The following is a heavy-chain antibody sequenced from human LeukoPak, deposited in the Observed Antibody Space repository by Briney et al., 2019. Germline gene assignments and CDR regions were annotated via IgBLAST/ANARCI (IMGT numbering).Heavy chain of an antibody. Sequence: SETLSLTCTVSGGSISSSYCTWIRQPPGKGLEWIGYIYTSGGTNYNPSLKSRVTISVDTSKSQFSLNLSSVTAADTAVYFCARRRSGGRDFDYWGQGTLVTVSS. J-gene: IGHJ4*02. CDR2: IYTSGGT. D-gene: IGHD2-15*01. V-gene: IGHV4-4*09. CDR3: ARRRSGGRDFDY. CDR1: GGSISSSY.